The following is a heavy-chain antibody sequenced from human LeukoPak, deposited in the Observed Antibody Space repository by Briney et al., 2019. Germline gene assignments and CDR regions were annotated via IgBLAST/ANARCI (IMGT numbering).Heavy chain of an antibody. V-gene: IGHV4-61*02. CDR1: GGSISGATYY. D-gene: IGHD3-10*01. J-gene: IGHJ3*02. CDR3: ARLIWFGSASDI. Sequence: SETLSLTCTVSGGSISGATYYWNWIRQPAGKGLEWIGRIYTSGSTNYNPSLKSRVTISVDTSKNQFSLKLTSVTAADTAVYYCARLIWFGSASDIWGQGTMVTVSS. CDR2: IYTSGST.